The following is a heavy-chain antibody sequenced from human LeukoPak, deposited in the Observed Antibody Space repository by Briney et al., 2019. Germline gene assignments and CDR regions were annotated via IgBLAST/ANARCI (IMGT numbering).Heavy chain of an antibody. Sequence: GGSLRLSCAASGFTFSSYNMNWVRQAPGKGLEWVSSISSSSSYIYSADSVKGRFTISRDNAKNSLYLQMNSLRAEDTAVYYCTRVASYDILTGYYTLHYDYWGQGTLVTVSS. V-gene: IGHV3-21*04. D-gene: IGHD3-9*01. J-gene: IGHJ4*02. CDR1: GFTFSSYN. CDR2: ISSSSSYI. CDR3: TRVASYDILTGYYTLHYDY.